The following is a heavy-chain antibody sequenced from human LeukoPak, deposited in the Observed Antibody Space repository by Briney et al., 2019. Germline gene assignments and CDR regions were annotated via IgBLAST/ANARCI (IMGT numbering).Heavy chain of an antibody. Sequence: GGSLRLSCAASGFTFSDYYMSWIRQAPGKGLEWVSYISSSGSTIYYADSVKGRFTISRDNAKNSLYLQMNSLRAEDTAVYYCARRYYDSRGYYYFDYWGQGTLVTVSS. CDR3: ARRYYDSRGYYYFDY. CDR1: GFTFSDYY. D-gene: IGHD3-22*01. V-gene: IGHV3-11*01. CDR2: ISSSGSTI. J-gene: IGHJ4*02.